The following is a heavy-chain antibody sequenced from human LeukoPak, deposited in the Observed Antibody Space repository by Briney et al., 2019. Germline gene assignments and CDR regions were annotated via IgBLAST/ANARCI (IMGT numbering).Heavy chain of an antibody. CDR2: TYYRSKWYN. CDR1: GDSVSSNSAA. V-gene: IGHV6-1*01. Sequence: SQTLSLTCAISGDSVSSNSAAWSWIRQSPSRGLEWLGRTYYRSKWYNDYAVSVKSRITINPDTSKNQFSLQLNSVTPEDTAVYYCARGQYQLLYGSYYYYMDVWGKGTTVTVSS. CDR3: ARGQYQLLYGSYYYYMDV. D-gene: IGHD2-2*02. J-gene: IGHJ6*03.